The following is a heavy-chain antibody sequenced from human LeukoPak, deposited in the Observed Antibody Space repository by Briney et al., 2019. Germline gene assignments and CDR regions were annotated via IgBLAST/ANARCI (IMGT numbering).Heavy chain of an antibody. J-gene: IGHJ4*02. Sequence: GGSLRLSCAASGFTFSSYWMHWVRQAPGKGLAWVSRINSDGSSTSYADSVKGRFTISRDNAKNTLYLQMNSLRAEDTAVYYCARDPASSSEYYFDYWGQGTLVTVSS. CDR2: INSDGSST. V-gene: IGHV3-74*01. CDR3: ARDPASSSEYYFDY. D-gene: IGHD6-6*01. CDR1: GFTFSSYW.